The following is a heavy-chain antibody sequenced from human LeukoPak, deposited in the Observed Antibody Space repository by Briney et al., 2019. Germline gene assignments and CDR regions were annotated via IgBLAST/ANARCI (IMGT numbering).Heavy chain of an antibody. V-gene: IGHV3-23*01. D-gene: IGHD6-13*01. Sequence: GGSLRLSCAPSGFTFSSYAMSWVRQAPGKGLEWVSAISGSGGSTYYADTVKGRFTISRDNSKNTLYLQMNSLRAEDTAVYYCAKVSSWSPEAPFDYWGQGTLVTVSS. CDR2: ISGSGGST. CDR1: GFTFSSYA. CDR3: AKVSSWSPEAPFDY. J-gene: IGHJ4*02.